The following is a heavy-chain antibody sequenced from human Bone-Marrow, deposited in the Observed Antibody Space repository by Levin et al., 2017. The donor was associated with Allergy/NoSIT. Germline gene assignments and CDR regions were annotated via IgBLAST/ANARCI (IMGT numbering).Heavy chain of an antibody. CDR2: ISHDGNTE. Sequence: GESLKISCAASGFTFSNYGLHWVRQAPGQGLEWLAFISHDGNTEFYSDSVKGRFTVSRDNSRNTLYLHLNSLASEDTGLYYCAKDLVVTAPLPLDSFDVWGQGTMVIVSS. CDR1: GFTFSNYG. D-gene: IGHD2-21*02. J-gene: IGHJ3*01. V-gene: IGHV3-30*18. CDR3: AKDLVVTAPLPLDSFDV.